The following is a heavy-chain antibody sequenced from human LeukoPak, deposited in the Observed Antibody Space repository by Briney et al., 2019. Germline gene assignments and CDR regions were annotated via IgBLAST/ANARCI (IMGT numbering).Heavy chain of an antibody. CDR3: ARGEDSPFDY. CDR1: GFTFSSYG. CDR2: IRYDGSNK. V-gene: IGHV3-30*02. J-gene: IGHJ4*02. Sequence: GGSLRLSCAASGFTFSSYGMHWVRQAPGKGLEWVAFIRYDGSNKYYADSVKGRFTISRDNAKNSLYLQMNSLRAEDTALYYCARGEDSPFDYWGQGTLVTVSS. D-gene: IGHD3-22*01.